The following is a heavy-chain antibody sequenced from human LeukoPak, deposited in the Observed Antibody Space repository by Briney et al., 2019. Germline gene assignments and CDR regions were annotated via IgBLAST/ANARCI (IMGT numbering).Heavy chain of an antibody. V-gene: IGHV4-39*07. CDR2: IYYSGST. CDR1: GGSISSSSYY. Sequence: TSETLSLTCTVSGGSISSSSYYWGWIRQPPGKGLEWIGSIYYSGSTYYNPSLKSRVTISVDTSKNQFSLKLSSVTAADTAVYYCARGGDSSSWSVDYWGQGTLVTVSS. J-gene: IGHJ4*02. CDR3: ARGGDSSSWSVDY. D-gene: IGHD6-13*01.